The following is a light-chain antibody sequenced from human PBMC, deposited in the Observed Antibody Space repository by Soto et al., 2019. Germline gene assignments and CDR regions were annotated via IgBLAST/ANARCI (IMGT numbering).Light chain of an antibody. Sequence: QSALTQPASESGSPGQSITISCTGTSSDVGGYNYVSWYQQHPGKAPKLMIYEVSNRPSGVSNRFSGSKSGNTASLTISGLQAEDEADYYCSSYTSSSFLYVFGTGTKLTVL. CDR3: SSYTSSSFLYV. CDR2: EVS. CDR1: SSDVGGYNY. V-gene: IGLV2-14*01. J-gene: IGLJ1*01.